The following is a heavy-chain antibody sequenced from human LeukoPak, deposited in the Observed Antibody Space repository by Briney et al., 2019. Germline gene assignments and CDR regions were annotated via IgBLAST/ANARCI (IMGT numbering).Heavy chain of an antibody. J-gene: IGHJ4*02. CDR3: ARLAVAGTRFDY. D-gene: IGHD6-19*01. CDR1: GYTFTNYG. V-gene: IGHV1-18*01. Sequence: GASVKVSCKASGYTFTNYGITWVRQAPGQGLEWMGWISAYNGNTNYAQNLQGRVTMTTDTSTSTAYMELRSLRSDDTAVYYCARLAVAGTRFDYWGQGTLVTVSS. CDR2: ISAYNGNT.